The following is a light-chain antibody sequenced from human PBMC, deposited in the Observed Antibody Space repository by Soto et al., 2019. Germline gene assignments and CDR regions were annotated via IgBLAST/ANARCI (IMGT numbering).Light chain of an antibody. Sequence: QSALTQPRSVSGSPGQSVTISCTVISSDVGGYNYVSWYQQHPGKAPKLMIYDVSKRPSGVPDRFSGSKSGNTASLTISGLQAEDEADYYCCSYAGSYTYVFGTGTKVTLL. V-gene: IGLV2-11*01. J-gene: IGLJ1*01. CDR1: SSDVGGYNY. CDR2: DVS. CDR3: CSYAGSYTYV.